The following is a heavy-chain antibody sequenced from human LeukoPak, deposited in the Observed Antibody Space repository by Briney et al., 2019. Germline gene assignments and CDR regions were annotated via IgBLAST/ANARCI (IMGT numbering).Heavy chain of an antibody. CDR2: IRYDGSNK. J-gene: IGHJ4*02. CDR3: TSQGSGYDSPIDY. V-gene: IGHV3-30*02. D-gene: IGHD5-12*01. Sequence: GGSLRLSCAASGFTFSSYGMHWVRQAPGKGLEWVAFIRYDGSNKYYADSVKGRFTISRDNSKNTLYLQMNSLRAEDTAVYYCTSQGSGYDSPIDYWGQGTLITVSS. CDR1: GFTFSSYG.